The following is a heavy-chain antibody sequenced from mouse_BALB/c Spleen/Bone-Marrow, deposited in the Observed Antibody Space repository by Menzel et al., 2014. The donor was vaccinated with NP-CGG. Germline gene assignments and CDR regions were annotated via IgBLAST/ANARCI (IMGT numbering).Heavy chain of an antibody. J-gene: IGHJ3*01. CDR2: IYPGNGNA. CDR3: SRGGNYGTY. D-gene: IGHD2-1*01. CDR1: GYAFSTYW. Sequence: QVQLQQSGAELVRPGSSVKISCKASGYAFSTYWMNWVKQGPGQGLEWIGQIYPGNGNADYNGKFKDKATLTADKSSRTAYMHLSSLTSEDSAVYFCSRGGNYGTYWGQGTLVTVSA. V-gene: IGHV1-80*01.